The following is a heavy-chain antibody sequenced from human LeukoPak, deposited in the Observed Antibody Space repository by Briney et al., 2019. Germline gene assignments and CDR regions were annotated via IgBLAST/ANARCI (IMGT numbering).Heavy chain of an antibody. CDR1: GGTLSSYA. D-gene: IGHD3-10*01. CDR3: ATPVVSGSYSY. CDR2: IIPIFGTA. Sequence: SVKVSCKASGGTLSSYAISWVRQAPGQGLEWMGGIIPIFGTANYAQKFQGRVTITTDESTSTAYMELSSLRSEDTAVYYCATPVVSGSYSYWGQGTLVTVSS. V-gene: IGHV1-69*05. J-gene: IGHJ4*02.